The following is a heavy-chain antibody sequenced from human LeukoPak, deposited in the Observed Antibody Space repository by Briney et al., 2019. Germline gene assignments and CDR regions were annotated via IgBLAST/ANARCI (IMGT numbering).Heavy chain of an antibody. CDR3: ARGSSDGAHYYDASGYRGGVDY. CDR1: GFTFSSYA. Sequence: GGSLRLSCAASGFTFSSYAMHWVRQAPGKGLEWVAVISYDGSNKYYADSVKGRFTISRDNSKNTLFLQMNSLRAEDTAVYYCARGSSDGAHYYDASGYRGGVDYWGQGTLVTVSS. V-gene: IGHV3-30-3*01. D-gene: IGHD3-22*01. CDR2: ISYDGSNK. J-gene: IGHJ4*02.